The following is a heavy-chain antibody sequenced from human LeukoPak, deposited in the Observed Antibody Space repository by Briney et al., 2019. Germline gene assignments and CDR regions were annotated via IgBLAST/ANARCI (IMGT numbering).Heavy chain of an antibody. J-gene: IGHJ4*02. CDR1: GLTIADFA. V-gene: IGHV3-43*02. CDR3: AKESGKFDY. Sequence: GGSLRLSCVASGLTIADFAMHWVRQAPGKGLEWVSLISGDGVSTFYADSVKGRFSISRDNSKNSLYLEMKSLRTEDAAMYYCAKESGKFDYWGQGTLVAVSS. CDR2: ISGDGVST.